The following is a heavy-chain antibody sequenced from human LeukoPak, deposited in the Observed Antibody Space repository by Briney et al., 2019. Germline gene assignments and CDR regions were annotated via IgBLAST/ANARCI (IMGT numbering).Heavy chain of an antibody. CDR2: INPNSGGT. D-gene: IGHD3-22*01. J-gene: IGHJ4*02. V-gene: IGHV1-2*02. CDR1: GYTFTGYY. Sequence: GASVKVSCKASGYTFTGYYMHWVRQAPGQELESMGWINPNSGGTNYAQKFQGRVTMTRDTSISTAYMELSRLRSDDTAVYYCARDYYDRGSSGYWGQGTLVTVSS. CDR3: ARDYYDRGSSGY.